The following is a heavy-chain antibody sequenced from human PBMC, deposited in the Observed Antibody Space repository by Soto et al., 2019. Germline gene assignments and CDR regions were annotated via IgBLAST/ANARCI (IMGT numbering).Heavy chain of an antibody. V-gene: IGHV3-23*01. CDR1: GFTFSNYA. Sequence: EVQLLESGGGLVQPGRSLRLSCAASGFTFSNYAMSWVRQAPGQGLDWVSAISGSGGTTYYADTVRGRFTISRDNSKKTLFLQLKSRRAEDEPVYYCGAIFFEGGSNVGYPWGFHYWGQGTVVTVSS. D-gene: IGHD3-3*01. J-gene: IGHJ4*02. CDR3: GAIFFEGGSNVGYPWGFHY. CDR2: ISGSGGTT.